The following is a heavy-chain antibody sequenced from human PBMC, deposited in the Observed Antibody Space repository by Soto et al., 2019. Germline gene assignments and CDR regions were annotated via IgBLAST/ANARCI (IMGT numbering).Heavy chain of an antibody. J-gene: IGHJ4*02. CDR1: GLTVSSNY. Sequence: EVQLVESGGGLVQPGGSLRLSCAASGLTVSSNYMSWVRQAPGKGLEWVSVIYGGGSTYYADSVKGRFTISRDNSKNTLYLQMNSLRAEDKAVYYCARESSACTPDYWGQGTLVTVSS. D-gene: IGHD2-2*01. CDR3: ARESSACTPDY. V-gene: IGHV3-66*01. CDR2: IYGGGST.